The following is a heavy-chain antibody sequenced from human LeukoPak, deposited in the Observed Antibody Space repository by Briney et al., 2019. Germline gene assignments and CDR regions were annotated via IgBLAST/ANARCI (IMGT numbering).Heavy chain of an antibody. J-gene: IGHJ4*02. Sequence: GASVKVSCKAPGGTFSSYAISWVRQAPGQGLEWMGGIIPIFGTANYAQKFQGRVTITADESTSTAYMELSSLRSEDTAVYYCASYRAGYSGYDIGPTMDYWGQGTLVTVSS. V-gene: IGHV1-69*13. D-gene: IGHD5-12*01. CDR3: ASYRAGYSGYDIGPTMDY. CDR1: GGTFSSYA. CDR2: IIPIFGTA.